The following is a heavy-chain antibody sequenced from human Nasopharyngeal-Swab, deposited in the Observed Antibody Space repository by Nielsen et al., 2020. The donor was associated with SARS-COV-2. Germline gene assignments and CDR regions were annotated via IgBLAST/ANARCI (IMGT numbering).Heavy chain of an antibody. Sequence: GESLKISCAASGFTFSSYDMHWVRQATGKGLEWVSAIGTAGDTYYPGSVKGRFTISRENAKNSLYLQMNSLRAGGTAVYYCARAVGYCSSTSCYYYYGMDVWGQGTTVTVSS. D-gene: IGHD2-2*03. CDR2: IGTAGDT. V-gene: IGHV3-13*04. CDR3: ARAVGYCSSTSCYYYYGMDV. J-gene: IGHJ6*02. CDR1: GFTFSSYD.